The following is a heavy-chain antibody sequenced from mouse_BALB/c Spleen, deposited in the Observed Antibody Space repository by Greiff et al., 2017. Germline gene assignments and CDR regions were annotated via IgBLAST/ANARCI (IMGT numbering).Heavy chain of an antibody. D-gene: IGHD1-1*01. V-gene: IGHV2-9*02. CDR1: GFSLTSYG. J-gene: IGHJ1*01. Sequence: VMLVESGPGLVAPSQSLSITCTVSGFSLTSYGVHWVRQPPGKGLEWLGVIWAGGSTNYNSALMSRLSISKDNSKSQVFLKMNSLQTDDTAMYYCARDRGGSRDWYFDVWGAGTTVTVSS. CDR2: IWAGGST. CDR3: ARDRGGSRDWYFDV.